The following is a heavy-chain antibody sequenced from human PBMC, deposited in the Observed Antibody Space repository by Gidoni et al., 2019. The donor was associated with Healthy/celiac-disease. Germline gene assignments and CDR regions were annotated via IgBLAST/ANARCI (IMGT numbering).Heavy chain of an antibody. CDR1: GFTFSSYG. V-gene: IGHV3-33*01. D-gene: IGHD3-10*01. Sequence: QVQLVESGGGVVQPGRSLRLSCAASGFTFSSYGMHWVRQAPGKGLAWVAVIWYDGSNKYYADSVKGRFTISRDNSKNTLYLQMNSLRAEDTAVYYCARDRYYGSGSRGPYYYYGMDVWGQGTTVTVSS. J-gene: IGHJ6*02. CDR2: IWYDGSNK. CDR3: ARDRYYGSGSRGPYYYYGMDV.